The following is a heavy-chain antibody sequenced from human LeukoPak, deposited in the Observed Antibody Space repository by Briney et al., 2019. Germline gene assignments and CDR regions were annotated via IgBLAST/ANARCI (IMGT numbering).Heavy chain of an antibody. V-gene: IGHV3-23*01. J-gene: IGHJ6*02. CDR1: GFTFSSYA. CDR3: ARATVPDYYYYGMDV. Sequence: GGSLRLSCAASGFTFSSYAMSWVRQAPGKGLEWVSAISGSGGSTYYADSVKGRFTISRHNSKNTLYLQMNSLRAEDTAVYYCARATVPDYYYYGMDVWGQGTTVTVSS. CDR2: ISGSGGST.